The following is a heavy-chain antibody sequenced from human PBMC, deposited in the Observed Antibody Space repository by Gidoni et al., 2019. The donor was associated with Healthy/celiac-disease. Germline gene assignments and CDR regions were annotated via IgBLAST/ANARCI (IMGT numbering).Heavy chain of an antibody. CDR2: IYYSGST. CDR3: ARGSYSSSSHCPIDY. Sequence: QVQLQESGPGLVKPSQTLSLTCTVSGGSISSGGYYWSWIRQHPGKGLEWIGYIYYSGSTYYNPSLKSRVTISVDTSKNQFSLKLSSVTAADTAVYYCARGSYSSSSHCPIDYWGQGTLVTVSS. V-gene: IGHV4-31*03. J-gene: IGHJ4*02. CDR1: GGSISSGGYY. D-gene: IGHD6-6*01.